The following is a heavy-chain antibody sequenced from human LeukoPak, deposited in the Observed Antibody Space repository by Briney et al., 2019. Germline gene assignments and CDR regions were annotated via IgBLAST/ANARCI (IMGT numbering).Heavy chain of an antibody. CDR2: INYSGST. V-gene: IGHV4-39*01. CDR3: AGLYSSGGRIFDY. Sequence: PSETLSLTCTVSGGSISSSSYYWGWIRQPPGKGLEWIRRINYSGSTYYNPSIKSRLTISVHTSKNQFSLKLSSVTAADTAVYYCAGLYSSGGRIFDYWGEGALVTVSS. CDR1: GGSISSSSYY. D-gene: IGHD6-19*01. J-gene: IGHJ4*02.